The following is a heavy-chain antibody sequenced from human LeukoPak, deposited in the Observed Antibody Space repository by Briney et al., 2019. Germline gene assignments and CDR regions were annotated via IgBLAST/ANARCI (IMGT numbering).Heavy chain of an antibody. CDR2: ISYDGSNK. V-gene: IGHV3-30-3*01. D-gene: IGHD5-12*01. Sequence: GGSLRLSCAASGFTFSSYAMDWVRQAPGKGLGWVAVISYDGSNKYYADSVKGRFTISRDNSKNTLYLQMNSLRAEDTAVYYCARDHGYDSDYWGQGTLVTVTS. CDR3: ARDHGYDSDY. CDR1: GFTFSSYA. J-gene: IGHJ4*02.